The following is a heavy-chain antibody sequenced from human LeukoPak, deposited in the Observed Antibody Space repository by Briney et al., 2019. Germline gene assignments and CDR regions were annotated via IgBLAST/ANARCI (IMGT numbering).Heavy chain of an antibody. CDR2: IYSGGDT. CDR3: TSADYGAYDY. J-gene: IGHJ4*02. D-gene: IGHD4-17*01. CDR1: GFTVSSNY. Sequence: GGSLRLSCAVSGFTVSSNYMSWVRQAPGEGLEWVSVIYSGGDTYYADSVKGRFTISRDNSKNTLYLQMNSLRVEDTAVYYCTSADYGAYDYWGQGTLVTVSS. V-gene: IGHV3-53*01.